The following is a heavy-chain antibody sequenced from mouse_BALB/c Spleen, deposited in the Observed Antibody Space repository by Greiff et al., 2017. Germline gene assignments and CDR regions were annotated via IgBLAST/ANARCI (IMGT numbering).Heavy chain of an antibody. CDR1: GYTFTSYS. Sequence: QVQLQQSGAELARPGASVKMSCKASGYTFTSYSMHWVKQRPGQGLEWIGYINPSSGYTNYNQKFKDKATLTADKSSSTAYMQLSSLTSEDSAVYYCARLPDGYYAGFAYWGQGTLVTVSA. CDR3: ARLPDGYYAGFAY. CDR2: INPSSGYT. D-gene: IGHD2-3*01. V-gene: IGHV1-4*01. J-gene: IGHJ3*01.